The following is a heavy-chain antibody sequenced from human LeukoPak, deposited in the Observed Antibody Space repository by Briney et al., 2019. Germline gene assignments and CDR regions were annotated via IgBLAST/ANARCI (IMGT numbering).Heavy chain of an antibody. CDR1: GGTFSSYA. V-gene: IGHV1-69*05. J-gene: IGHJ4*02. D-gene: IGHD4-17*01. CDR3: ARVGVYDYGDYNFDY. CDR2: IIPIFGTA. Sequence: GASVKVSCKASGGTFSSYAISWVRQAPGQGLEWMGGIIPIFGTANYAQKFQGRVTITTDESTSTAYMELSSLRSEDTAVYYCARVGVYDYGDYNFDYWGQGTLVTVSS.